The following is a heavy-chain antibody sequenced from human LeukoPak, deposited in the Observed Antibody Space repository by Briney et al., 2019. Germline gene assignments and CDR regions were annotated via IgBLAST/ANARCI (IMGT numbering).Heavy chain of an antibody. CDR2: IYYSGST. CDR1: GGSFSGYY. D-gene: IGHD3-22*01. J-gene: IGHJ3*02. Sequence: SETLSLTCAVYGGSFSGYYWSWIRQPPGKGLEWIGYIYYSGSTNYNPSLKSRVTISVDTSKNQFSLKLSSVTAADTAVYYCARRLVVVTQDDAFDIWGQGTMVTVSS. V-gene: IGHV4-59*08. CDR3: ARRLVVVTQDDAFDI.